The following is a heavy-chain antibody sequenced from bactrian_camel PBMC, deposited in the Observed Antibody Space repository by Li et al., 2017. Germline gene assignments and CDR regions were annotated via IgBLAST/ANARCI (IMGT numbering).Heavy chain of an antibody. D-gene: IGHD6*01. Sequence: HVQLVESGGGLVQPGMSLRLSCAASGFTFSSYYMMWVRLTPGKGLEWVSSDAGNSYYADSVKGRFTISRDNAKSTLYLQMNSLRPEDTAMYYCAAGRDWSCTVGALFENWGRGPRSPSP. J-gene: IGHJ4*01. CDR1: GFTFSSYY. CDR2: SDAGNS. V-gene: IGHV3-2*01.